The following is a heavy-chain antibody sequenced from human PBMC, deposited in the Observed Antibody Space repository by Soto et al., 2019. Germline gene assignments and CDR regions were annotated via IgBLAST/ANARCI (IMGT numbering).Heavy chain of an antibody. Sequence: SETLSLTCTVSGGSISSSSYYWGWIRQPPGKGLEWIGSIYYSGSTYYNPSLKSRVTISVDTSKNQFSLKLSSVTAADTAVYYCASQGDIVVVVAATPDEWFDPGAREPWSPSPQ. CDR3: ASQGDIVVVVAATPDEWFDP. CDR2: IYYSGST. D-gene: IGHD2-15*01. CDR1: GGSISSSSYY. J-gene: IGHJ5*02. V-gene: IGHV4-39*01.